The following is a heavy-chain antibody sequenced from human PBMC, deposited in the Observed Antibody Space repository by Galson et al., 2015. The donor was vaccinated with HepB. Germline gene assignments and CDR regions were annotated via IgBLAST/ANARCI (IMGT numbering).Heavy chain of an antibody. CDR3: ARLRAVAGIGYFQH. CDR2: IYYSGST. CDR1: GGSISNYY. V-gene: IGHV4-59*01. D-gene: IGHD6-19*01. Sequence: ETLSLTCTVSGGSISNYYWSWIRQPPGKGLEWIGYIYYSGSTNYNPSLKSRVTISVDTSKNQFSLKLSSVTAADTAVYYCARLRAVAGIGYFQHWGQGTLVTVSS. J-gene: IGHJ1*01.